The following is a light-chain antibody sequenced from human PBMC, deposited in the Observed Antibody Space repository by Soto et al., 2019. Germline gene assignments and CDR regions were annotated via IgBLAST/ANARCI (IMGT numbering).Light chain of an antibody. CDR2: GAS. V-gene: IGKV3-15*01. CDR1: QSVRTN. J-gene: IGKJ4*01. Sequence: EVVLTQSPATLSVSAGGTVTLSCRASQSVRTNVAWYQQIPGQAPRLLVYGASTRATGVTARFTGSGSGIEFSLTISSLLSQDSAFYYCQQYDSWPLIFGGGTKVVIK. CDR3: QQYDSWPLI.